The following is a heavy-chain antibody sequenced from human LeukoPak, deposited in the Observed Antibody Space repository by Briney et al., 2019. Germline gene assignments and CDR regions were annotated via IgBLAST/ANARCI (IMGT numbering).Heavy chain of an antibody. CDR2: IKQDGSEK. CDR1: GFTFSSYW. J-gene: IGHJ4*01. Sequence: GGSLRLSCAASGFTFSSYWMSWVRQAPGKGLEWVANIKQDGSEKYYVDSVKGRFTISRDNAKNSLYLQMNSLRAEDTAVYYCARDLPKYYYGSGTFDYWGHGTLVTVSS. CDR3: ARDLPKYYYGSGTFDY. V-gene: IGHV3-7*01. D-gene: IGHD3-10*01.